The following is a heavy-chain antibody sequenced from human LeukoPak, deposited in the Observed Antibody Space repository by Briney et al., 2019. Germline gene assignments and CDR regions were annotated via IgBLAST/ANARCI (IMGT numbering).Heavy chain of an antibody. CDR1: GGSMSSGGYY. Sequence: PSQTLSLTCTGPGGSMSSGGYYWSWIRQHPGKGLEWIGYIDYSGSTYCNPSLKSRVTISIDTSKNQFSLMLTSVTAADTAVYYCARYVDSGDANDAFDIWGQGTMVTVSS. CDR2: IDYSGST. D-gene: IGHD4/OR15-4a*01. J-gene: IGHJ3*02. CDR3: ARYVDSGDANDAFDI. V-gene: IGHV4-31*03.